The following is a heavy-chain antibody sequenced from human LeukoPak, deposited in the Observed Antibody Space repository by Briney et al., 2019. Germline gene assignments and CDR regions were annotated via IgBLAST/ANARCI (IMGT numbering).Heavy chain of an antibody. J-gene: IGHJ6*02. D-gene: IGHD7-27*01. CDR2: INHSGST. Sequence: SETLSLTCAVYGGSFSGYYWSWIRQPPGKGLEWIGEINHSGSTNYNPSLKSRVTISVDTSKNQFSLKLSSVTAEDTAVYYCARENIATWGAYYYGMDVWGQGTTVTVSS. CDR3: ARENIATWGAYYYGMDV. V-gene: IGHV4-34*01. CDR1: GGSFSGYY.